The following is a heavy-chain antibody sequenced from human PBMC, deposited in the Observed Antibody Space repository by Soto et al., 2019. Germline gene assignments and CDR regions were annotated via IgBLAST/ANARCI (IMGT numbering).Heavy chain of an antibody. CDR3: AKDPCSGGSCYSAYDY. J-gene: IGHJ4*02. CDR1: GFTFDDFA. Sequence: EVQLVESGGGLVQPGRSLRLSCAASGFTFDDFAMHWVRQAPGEGLEWVASISWNSGSIGYGDSVTGRFTISRDNAKNSLVLQVNSLRPEDTAMYYCAKDPCSGGSCYSAYDYWGQGTLVTVSS. D-gene: IGHD2-15*01. CDR2: ISWNSGSI. V-gene: IGHV3-9*01.